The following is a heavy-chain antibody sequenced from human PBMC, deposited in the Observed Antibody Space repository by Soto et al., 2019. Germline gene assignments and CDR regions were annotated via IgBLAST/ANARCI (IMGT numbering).Heavy chain of an antibody. D-gene: IGHD4-17*01. Sequence: GGSLRLSCAASGFTVSSNYMSWVRQAPGKGLKWVSVIYSGGSTYYADSVKGRFTISRDNSKNTLYLQMNSLRAEDTAVYYCAQSLYGGNSAFDYWGQGTLVTVSS. CDR3: AQSLYGGNSAFDY. CDR2: IYSGGST. CDR1: GFTVSSNY. J-gene: IGHJ4*02. V-gene: IGHV3-53*01.